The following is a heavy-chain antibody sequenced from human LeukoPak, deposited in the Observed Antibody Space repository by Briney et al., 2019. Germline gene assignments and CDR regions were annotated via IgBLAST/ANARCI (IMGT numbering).Heavy chain of an antibody. CDR2: IYYSGST. CDR3: ARVAYDSTTPYDY. V-gene: IGHV4-59*01. J-gene: IGHJ4*02. D-gene: IGHD3-22*01. Sequence: SETLSLTRTVSGGSISSYYWSWIRQPPGKGLEWIGYIYYSGSTNYNPSLKSRVTISVDTSKNQFSLKLSSVTAADTAVYYCARVAYDSTTPYDYWGQGTLVTVSS. CDR1: GGSISSYY.